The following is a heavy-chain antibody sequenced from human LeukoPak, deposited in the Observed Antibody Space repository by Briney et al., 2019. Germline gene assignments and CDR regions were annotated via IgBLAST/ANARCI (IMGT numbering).Heavy chain of an antibody. CDR3: ARGFSPYYDSSGFYYASHFDF. V-gene: IGHV1-46*01. CDR2: INPSYGST. D-gene: IGHD3-22*01. J-gene: IGHJ4*02. Sequence: GASVKVSCKASGYTFTRNYIHWVRQAPGQGLEWMAIINPSYGSTGYAQKFQGRVTVTRDTSASTVYIEMNSLGSDDTAVYYCARGFSPYYDSSGFYYASHFDFWGQGTLVTVSS. CDR1: GYTFTRNY.